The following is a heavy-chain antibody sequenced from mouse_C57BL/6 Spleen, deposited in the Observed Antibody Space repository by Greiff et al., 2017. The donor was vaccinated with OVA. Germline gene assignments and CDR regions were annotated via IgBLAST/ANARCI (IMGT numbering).Heavy chain of an antibody. V-gene: IGHV1-18*01. CDR1: GYTFTDYN. CDR3: ARLGYYGSSYPWFAY. J-gene: IGHJ3*01. CDR2: INPNNGGT. Sequence: VQLQQSGPELVKPGASVKIPCKASGYTFTDYNMDWVKQSHGKSLEWIGDINPNNGGTIYNQKFKGKATLTVDKSSSTAYMELRSLTSEDTAVYYCARLGYYGSSYPWFAYWGQGTLVTVSA. D-gene: IGHD1-1*01.